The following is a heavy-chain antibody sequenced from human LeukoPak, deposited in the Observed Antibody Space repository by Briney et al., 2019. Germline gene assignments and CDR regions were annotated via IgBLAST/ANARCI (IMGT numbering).Heavy chain of an antibody. CDR2: ISTYNGNT. J-gene: IGHJ4*02. CDR1: GYTFTSYG. V-gene: IGHV1-18*01. CDR3: ARGPLIPDY. D-gene: IGHD2-21*01. Sequence: GASVNVSCKASGYTFTSYGISWVRQAPGHGLEWMGWISTYNGNTKYSQNLQGRVTLTTDTSTSTAYMEVHRLRSDDTAVYYCARGPLIPDYCGQGTLVTVSS.